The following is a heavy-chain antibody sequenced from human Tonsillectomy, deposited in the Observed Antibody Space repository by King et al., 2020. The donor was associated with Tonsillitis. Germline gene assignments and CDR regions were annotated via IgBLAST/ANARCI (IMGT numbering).Heavy chain of an antibody. V-gene: IGHV4-59*01. CDR3: ARVLRLPYPNWYFDL. CDR1: GGSINNYY. Sequence: VQLQESGPGLVKPSETLSLTCTVSGGSINNYYWSWIRQPPGKGLEWIGYIYYIGSTTYNPSLKSRVTISVDTSKNQFSLKLSSVTAADSAVYYCARVLRLPYPNWYFDLWGRGTLVTVSS. D-gene: IGHD2-21*02. J-gene: IGHJ2*01. CDR2: IYYIGST.